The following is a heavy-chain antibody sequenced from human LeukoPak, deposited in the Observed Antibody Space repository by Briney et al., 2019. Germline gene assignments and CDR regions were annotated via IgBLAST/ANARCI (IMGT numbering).Heavy chain of an antibody. CDR1: GFTFSSYG. D-gene: IGHD3-10*01. CDR2: ISYDGSNK. Sequence: GGSLRLSCAASGFTFSSYGMHWVRQAPGKGLEWVAVISYDGSNKYYADSVKGRFTISRDTSKNTLYLQMNSLRAEDTAVYYCAKTGTQGGAFDYWGQGTLVTVSS. J-gene: IGHJ4*02. V-gene: IGHV3-30*18. CDR3: AKTGTQGGAFDY.